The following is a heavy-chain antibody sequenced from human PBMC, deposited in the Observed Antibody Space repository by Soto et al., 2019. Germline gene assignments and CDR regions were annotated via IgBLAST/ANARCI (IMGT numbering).Heavy chain of an antibody. D-gene: IGHD1-26*01. CDR3: PSQRYSGRNAPFDY. Sequence: GASVQVSCQASQYNFTHYCVHLVRQAPGQGRGWMXGXVXXXVXAXXXRXXKXGVPITAHECTSTAYTDLRRLRSEDTGVYYCPSQRYSGRNAPFDYWGQGNLVTVSS. CDR2: XVXXXVXA. CDR1: QYNFTHYC. V-gene: IGHV1-69*13. J-gene: IGHJ4*02.